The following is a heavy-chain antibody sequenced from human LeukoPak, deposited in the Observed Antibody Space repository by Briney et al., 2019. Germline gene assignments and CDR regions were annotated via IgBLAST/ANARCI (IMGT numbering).Heavy chain of an antibody. D-gene: IGHD6-13*01. CDR1: GFTFSSYW. V-gene: IGHV3-7*03. Sequence: PGGSLRLSCAASGFTFSSYWMNWARQAPGKGLEWVASINHNGNVNYYVDSVKGRFTISRDNAKNSLYLQMNTLRAEDTAVYYCASPPSLGYWGQGTLVTVSS. CDR2: INHNGNVN. J-gene: IGHJ4*02. CDR3: ASPPSLGY.